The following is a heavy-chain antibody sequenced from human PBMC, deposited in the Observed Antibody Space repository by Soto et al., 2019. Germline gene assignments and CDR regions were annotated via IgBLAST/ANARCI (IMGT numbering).Heavy chain of an antibody. D-gene: IGHD4-4*01. Sequence: QVQLVQSGAEVKKPGSSVKVSCKASGGTFSSYAISWVRQAPGQGLEWMGGIIPIFGTANYAQKFQGRDTITADESTSTAYMELSSLRSEDTAVYYWGSASYYSNVGWYFDHWGQGTLVTVSS. J-gene: IGHJ4*02. CDR2: IIPIFGTA. V-gene: IGHV1-69*01. CDR1: GGTFSSYA. CDR3: GSASYYSNVGWYFDH.